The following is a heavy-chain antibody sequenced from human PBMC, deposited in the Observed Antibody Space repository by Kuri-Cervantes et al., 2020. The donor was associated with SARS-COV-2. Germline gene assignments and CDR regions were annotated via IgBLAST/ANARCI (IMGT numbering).Heavy chain of an antibody. CDR3: ARQMMSSITIFGVVITRNWFDP. CDR1: GGSISSYY. CDR2: IYYSGST. Sequence: GSLRLSCTVSGGSISSYYWSWIRQPPGKGLEWIGYIYYSGSTNYNPSLKSRVTISVDTSKNQFSLKLGSVTAADTAVYYCARQMMSSITIFGVVITRNWFDPWGQGTLVTVSS. D-gene: IGHD3-3*01. J-gene: IGHJ5*02. V-gene: IGHV4-59*08.